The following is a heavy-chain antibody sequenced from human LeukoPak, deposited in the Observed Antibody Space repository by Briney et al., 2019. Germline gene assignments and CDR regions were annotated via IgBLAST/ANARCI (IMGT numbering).Heavy chain of an antibody. J-gene: IGHJ5*02. Sequence: GGSLRLSCAASGFTFSSYAMSWVRQAPGKGLEWVSAISGSGGSTHYADSVKGRFTISRDNSKNTLYLQMNSLRAEDTAVYYCAKASGRAAAGNNWFDPWGQGTLVTVSS. D-gene: IGHD6-13*01. V-gene: IGHV3-23*01. CDR3: AKASGRAAAGNNWFDP. CDR1: GFTFSSYA. CDR2: ISGSGGST.